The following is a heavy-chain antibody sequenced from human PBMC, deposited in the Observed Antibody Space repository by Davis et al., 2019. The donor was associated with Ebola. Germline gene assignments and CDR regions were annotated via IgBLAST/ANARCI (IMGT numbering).Heavy chain of an antibody. CDR1: GFTFSDYY. Sequence: PGGSLRLSCAASGFTFSDYYMSWIRQAPGKGLEWVSYISSSSSYTNYADSVKGRFTISRDNAKNSLYLQMNSLRAEDTAVYYCARDAFWSGYPNYYYYMDVWGKGTTVTVSS. V-gene: IGHV3-11*06. CDR3: ARDAFWSGYPNYYYYMDV. CDR2: ISSSSSYT. D-gene: IGHD3-3*01. J-gene: IGHJ6*03.